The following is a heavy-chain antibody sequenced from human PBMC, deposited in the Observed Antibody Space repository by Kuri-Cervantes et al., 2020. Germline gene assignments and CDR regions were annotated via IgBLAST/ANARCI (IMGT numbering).Heavy chain of an antibody. CDR1: GFTFSSYA. CDR3: ARGELYGDYFDY. Sequence: GGSLRLSCAASGFTFSSYAMHWVRQAPGKGLEWVAVISYDGSNKYYADSVKGRFTISRDNSKNTLYLQMNSLRAEDTAVYYCARGELYGDYFDYWGQGTLVTVSS. CDR2: ISYDGSNK. V-gene: IGHV3-30-3*01. J-gene: IGHJ4*02. D-gene: IGHD4-17*01.